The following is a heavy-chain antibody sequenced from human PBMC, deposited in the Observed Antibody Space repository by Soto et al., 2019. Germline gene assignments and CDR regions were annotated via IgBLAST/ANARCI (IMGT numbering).Heavy chain of an antibody. CDR2: ISAYNGNT. Sequence: ASVKVSCKASGYTFTRYGISWVRQAPGQGFEWMGWISAYNGNTNYAQKLQGRVTMTTDTSTSTAYMELRSLRSDLTAVYYCAMDPVGVVAASNRFDPWGQGTRVTFSS. CDR3: AMDPVGVVAASNRFDP. CDR1: GYTFTRYG. J-gene: IGHJ5*02. D-gene: IGHD2-15*01. V-gene: IGHV1-18*01.